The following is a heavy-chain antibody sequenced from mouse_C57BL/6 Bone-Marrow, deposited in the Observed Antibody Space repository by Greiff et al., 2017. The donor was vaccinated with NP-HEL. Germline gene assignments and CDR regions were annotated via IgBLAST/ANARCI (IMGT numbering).Heavy chain of an antibody. CDR2: INPNNGGT. Sequence: EVQLQQSGPELVKPGASVKIPCKASGYTFTDYNMDWVKQSHGKSLEWIGDINPNNGGTIYNQKFKGKATLTVDKSSSTAYMELRSLTSEDTAVYYCARERNYYGSSLYWYFDVWGTGTTVTVSS. CDR3: ARERNYYGSSLYWYFDV. J-gene: IGHJ1*03. D-gene: IGHD1-1*01. V-gene: IGHV1-18*01. CDR1: GYTFTDYN.